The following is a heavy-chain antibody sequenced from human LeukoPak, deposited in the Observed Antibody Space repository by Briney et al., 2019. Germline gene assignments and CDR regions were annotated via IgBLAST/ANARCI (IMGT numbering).Heavy chain of an antibody. Sequence: SETPSLTCTVSGGSISSYYWSWIRQPPGKGLEWIGYIYYSGSTNYNPSLKSRVTISVDTSKNQFSLKLSSVTAADTAVYYCARETVAVAGFDYWGQGTLVTVSS. CDR1: GGSISSYY. D-gene: IGHD6-19*01. V-gene: IGHV4-59*01. CDR3: ARETVAVAGFDY. J-gene: IGHJ4*02. CDR2: IYYSGST.